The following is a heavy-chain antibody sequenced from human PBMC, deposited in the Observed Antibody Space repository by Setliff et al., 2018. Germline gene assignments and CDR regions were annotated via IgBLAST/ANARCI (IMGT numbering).Heavy chain of an antibody. D-gene: IGHD6-13*01. CDR1: GFTVSSNE. Sequence: GGSLRLSCAASGFTVSSNEMSWVRQAPGKGLEWVAVISYDGSNKYYADSVKGRFTISRDNSKNTLYLQMNSLRAEDTAVYYCASSVAAAGMLYYYYGMDVWGQGTTVTVSS. V-gene: IGHV3-30-3*01. CDR2: ISYDGSNK. J-gene: IGHJ6*02. CDR3: ASSVAAAGMLYYYYGMDV.